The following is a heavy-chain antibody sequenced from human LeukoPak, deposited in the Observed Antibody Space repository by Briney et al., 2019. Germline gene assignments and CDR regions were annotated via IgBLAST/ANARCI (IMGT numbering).Heavy chain of an antibody. CDR2: ISRSSSYI. V-gene: IGHV3-21*01. CDR3: ASLYGSGSYYTAPYYYYYGMDV. Sequence: GGSLRLSCAASGFTFSSYSMNWVRQAPGKGLECVLSISRSSSYIYYADSEKGRYTISRDNAKNSLYLQRNSLRAEDTAVYYCASLYGSGSYYTAPYYYYYGMDVWGQGTTVTVSS. D-gene: IGHD3-10*01. J-gene: IGHJ6*02. CDR1: GFTFSSYS.